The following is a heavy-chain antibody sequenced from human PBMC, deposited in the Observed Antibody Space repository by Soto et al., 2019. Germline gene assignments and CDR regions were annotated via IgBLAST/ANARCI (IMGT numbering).Heavy chain of an antibody. CDR1: GLTFRNAW. CDR3: TWNLDCYYKMGV. J-gene: IGHJ6*02. CDR2: IKSKGSGGTT. Sequence: GGSLRLSCAASGLTFRNAWMSWVRQAPGKGLEWVGRIKSKGSGGTTDYAAPVKGRFTISRDDSKQALFLQMSSLKTEDTAVYYCTWNLDCYYKMGVWGQGTTVTVSS. D-gene: IGHD1-7*01. V-gene: IGHV3-15*01.